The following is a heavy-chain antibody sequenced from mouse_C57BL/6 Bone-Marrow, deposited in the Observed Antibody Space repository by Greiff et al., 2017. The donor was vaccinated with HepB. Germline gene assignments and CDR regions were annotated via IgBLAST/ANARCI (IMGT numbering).Heavy chain of an antibody. D-gene: IGHD1-1*01. V-gene: IGHV5-12*01. CDR2: ISNGGGST. CDR1: GFTFSDYY. Sequence: EVQLQQSGGGLVQPGGSLKLSCAASGFTFSDYYMYWVRQTPEKRLEWVAYISNGGGSTYYPDTVKGRFTISRDNAKNTLYLQMSRLKSEDTAMYYCARLYYGSSSLDVWGTGTTVTVSS. J-gene: IGHJ1*03. CDR3: ARLYYGSSSLDV.